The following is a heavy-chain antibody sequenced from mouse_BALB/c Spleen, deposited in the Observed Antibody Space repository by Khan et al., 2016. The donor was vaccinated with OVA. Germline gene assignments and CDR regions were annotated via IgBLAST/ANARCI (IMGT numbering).Heavy chain of an antibody. CDR3: ARPPYFSYTLDH. Sequence: QIQLVQSGPELKKPGETVKISCKASGYTFTNYGMNWVQQSPGKALKWMGWINTYTGEPTYADDFKGRFAFSLETSASTAYLQINHLTNEDTATYFCARPPYFSYTLDHWGQGTSVTVSA. CDR1: GYTFTNYG. D-gene: IGHD2-10*01. V-gene: IGHV9-3-1*01. CDR2: INTYTGEP. J-gene: IGHJ4*01.